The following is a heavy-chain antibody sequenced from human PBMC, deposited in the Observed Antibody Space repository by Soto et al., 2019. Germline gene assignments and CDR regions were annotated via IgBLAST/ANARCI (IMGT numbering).Heavy chain of an antibody. J-gene: IGHJ5*02. CDR1: SGSISSSDYY. CDR3: ARRAYNAELFDP. CDR2: IYYSGST. D-gene: IGHD1-20*01. Sequence: SETLSLTCTVSSGSISSSDYYWGWIRQPPGRGLEWIGHIYYSGSTYYNPSLKSRVIVSVDTSKNQFSLKLSSVTAADTAVYYCARRAYNAELFDPWGQGTLVTVSS. V-gene: IGHV4-39*01.